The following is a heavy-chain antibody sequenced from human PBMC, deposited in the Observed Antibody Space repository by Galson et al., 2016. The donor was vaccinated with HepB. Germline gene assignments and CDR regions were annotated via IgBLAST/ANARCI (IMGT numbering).Heavy chain of an antibody. CDR2: IYYSGST. V-gene: IGHV4-39*01. D-gene: IGHD4-11*01. Sequence: EILSLTCTVSGGSISSSSYYWGWIRQPPGKGLEWIGSIYYSGSTYYNPSLKSRVTISVDTSKNQFSLKLSSVTAADTAVYYCARPSTVTTFYYWGQGTLVTVSS. CDR3: ARPSTVTTFYY. J-gene: IGHJ4*02. CDR1: GGSISSSSYY.